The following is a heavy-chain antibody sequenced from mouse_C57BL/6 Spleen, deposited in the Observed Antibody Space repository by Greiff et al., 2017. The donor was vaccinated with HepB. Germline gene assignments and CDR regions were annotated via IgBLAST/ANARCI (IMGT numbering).Heavy chain of an antibody. V-gene: IGHV7-3*01. CDR2: IRNKANGYTT. D-gene: IGHD1-1*01. J-gene: IGHJ1*03. CDR3: ARYTYYGSGDWYFDV. Sequence: EVKLMESGGGLVQPGGSLSLSCAASGFTFTDYYMSWVRQPPGKALEWLGFIRNKANGYTTEYSASVKGRFTISRDNSQSILYLQMNALRAEDSATYYCARYTYYGSGDWYFDVWGTGTTVTVSS. CDR1: GFTFTDYY.